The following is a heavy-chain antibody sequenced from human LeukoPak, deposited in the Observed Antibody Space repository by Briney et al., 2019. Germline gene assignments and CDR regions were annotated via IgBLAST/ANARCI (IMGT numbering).Heavy chain of an antibody. CDR2: INHSGST. J-gene: IGHJ6*03. V-gene: IGHV4-34*01. Sequence: SETLSLTCAVYGGSFSGYYWSWIRQPPGKGLEWIGEINHSGSTNYNPSLKSRVTISVDTSKNQFSLRLSSVTAADTAVYYCARAPRYYYYYMDVWGKGTTVTVSS. CDR1: GGSFSGYY. CDR3: ARAPRYYYYYMDV.